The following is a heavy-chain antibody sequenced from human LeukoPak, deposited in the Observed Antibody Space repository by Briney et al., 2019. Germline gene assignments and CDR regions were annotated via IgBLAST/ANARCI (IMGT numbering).Heavy chain of an antibody. J-gene: IGHJ6*02. D-gene: IGHD3-22*01. Sequence: SETLSLTCSVSGGSISNYYWSWIRQPAGRGLEWIGRIYTSGSTNYNPSLKSRVTMSVDTSKNQFSLKLSSVTAADTAVYYCARVTMIGEDYYYYGMDVWGQGTTVTVSS. CDR2: IYTSGST. V-gene: IGHV4-4*07. CDR3: ARVTMIGEDYYYYGMDV. CDR1: GGSISNYY.